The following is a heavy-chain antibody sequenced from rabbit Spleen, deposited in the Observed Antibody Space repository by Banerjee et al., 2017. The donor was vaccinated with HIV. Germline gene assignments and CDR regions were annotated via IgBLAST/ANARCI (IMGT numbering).Heavy chain of an antibody. CDR2: IYAGSSGNT. J-gene: IGHJ6*01. D-gene: IGHD2-1*01. Sequence: QEQLVESGGDLVKPGASLTLTCTASGFSFSSNYMCWVRQAPGKGLEWIACIYAGSSGNTWYASWVNGRFSISRSTSLNTVTLQMTSLTAADTATYFCARDDDGYPHDFTLWGPGTLITVS. V-gene: IGHV1S45*01. CDR1: GFSFSSNY. CDR3: ARDDDGYPHDFTL.